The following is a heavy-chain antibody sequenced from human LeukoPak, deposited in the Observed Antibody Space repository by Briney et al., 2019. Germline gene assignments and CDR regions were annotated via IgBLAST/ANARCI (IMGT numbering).Heavy chain of an antibody. CDR2: INPNSGGT. J-gene: IGHJ4*02. V-gene: IGHV1-2*02. D-gene: IGHD3-3*01. Sequence: ASVKVSCKASGYTFTGYYMHWARQAPGQGLEWMGWINPNSGGTNYAQKFQGRVTMTRDTSISTAYMELSRLRSDDTAVYYCAASDFWSGYLFDYWGQGTLVTVSS. CDR1: GYTFTGYY. CDR3: AASDFWSGYLFDY.